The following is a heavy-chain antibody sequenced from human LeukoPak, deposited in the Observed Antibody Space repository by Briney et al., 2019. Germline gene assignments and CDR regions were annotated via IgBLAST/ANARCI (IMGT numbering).Heavy chain of an antibody. J-gene: IGHJ3*02. Sequence: GGSLRLSCVASGFTFSDYAMTWVRQAPGKGPEWVSGVSDSGDTTYYADSVKGRFTISRDNSKNTLYLQMHNPTVEDTALYYCVKGGWGATVHIWGQGTMVTVSS. CDR1: GFTFSDYA. CDR3: VKGGWGATVHI. V-gene: IGHV3-23*01. D-gene: IGHD1-26*01. CDR2: VSDSGDTT.